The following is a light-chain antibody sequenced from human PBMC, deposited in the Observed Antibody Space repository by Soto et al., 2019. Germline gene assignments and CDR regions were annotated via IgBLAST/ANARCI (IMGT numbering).Light chain of an antibody. J-gene: IGLJ1*01. Sequence: QSVLTQPASVSGSPGQSITISCTGTSSDVGGYNYVSWYQQHPGKATKLMIYDVRNRPSGVSNRFSGSKSGNTASLTISWLQAEDEADYYCSSYTSSSTLVFGTGTKVTVL. CDR3: SSYTSSSTLV. V-gene: IGLV2-14*01. CDR1: SSDVGGYNY. CDR2: DVR.